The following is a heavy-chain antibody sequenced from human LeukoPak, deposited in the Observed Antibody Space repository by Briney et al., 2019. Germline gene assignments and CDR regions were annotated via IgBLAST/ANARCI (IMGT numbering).Heavy chain of an antibody. CDR1: GFTFSDYY. CDR2: ISSSGSTI. J-gene: IGHJ4*02. D-gene: IGHD6-13*01. V-gene: IGHV3-11*04. Sequence: GGSLRLSCAASGFTFSDYYMSWIRQAPGKGLEWVSYISSSGSTIYYAASVKGRFTISRDNAKNSLYLQMNSLRAEERAGYYCAREQGKYSSRRGGPYDYWGQGTLVSVSS. CDR3: AREQGKYSSRRGGPYDY.